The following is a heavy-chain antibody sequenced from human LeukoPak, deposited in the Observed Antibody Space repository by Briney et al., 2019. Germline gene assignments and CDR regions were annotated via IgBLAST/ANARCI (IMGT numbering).Heavy chain of an antibody. D-gene: IGHD3-22*01. CDR1: GGSFSGYS. CDR2: INHSGST. J-gene: IGHJ5*02. Sequence: SETLSLTCAVYGGSFSGYSWSWIRQPPGKGLEWIGEINHSGSTNYNPSLKSRVTISVDTSKNQFSLKLSSVTAADTAVYYCARGRVYYYDSSGYSRWFDPWGQGTLVTVSS. CDR3: ARGRVYYYDSSGYSRWFDP. V-gene: IGHV4-34*01.